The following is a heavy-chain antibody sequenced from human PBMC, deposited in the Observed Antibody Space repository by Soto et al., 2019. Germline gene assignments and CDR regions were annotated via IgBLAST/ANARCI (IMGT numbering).Heavy chain of an antibody. V-gene: IGHV3-7*05. Sequence: GGSLRLSCAASGFTFSSYWMSWVRQAPGKGLEWVANIKQDGSEKYYVDSVKGRFTISRDNAKNSLYLQMNSLRAEDTAVHYCARERVEMATTFYYYYYSMDVWVQGTTVTVSS. J-gene: IGHJ6*01. CDR3: ARERVEMATTFYYYYYSMDV. CDR1: GFTFSSYW. CDR2: IKQDGSEK. D-gene: IGHD1-1*01.